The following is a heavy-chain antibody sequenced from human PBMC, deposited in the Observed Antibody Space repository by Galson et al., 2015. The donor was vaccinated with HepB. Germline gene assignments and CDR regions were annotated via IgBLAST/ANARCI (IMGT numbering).Heavy chain of an antibody. D-gene: IGHD4-23*01. CDR2: INWNGGST. CDR1: GFTFDDYG. CDR3: ARDRGWEHPRRYFDY. Sequence: SLRLSCAASGFTFDDYGMSWVRQAPGKGLEWVSGINWNGGSTGYADSVKGRFTISRDNAKNSLYLQMNSLRAEDTALYYCARDRGWEHPRRYFDYWGQGTLVTVSS. V-gene: IGHV3-20*04. J-gene: IGHJ4*02.